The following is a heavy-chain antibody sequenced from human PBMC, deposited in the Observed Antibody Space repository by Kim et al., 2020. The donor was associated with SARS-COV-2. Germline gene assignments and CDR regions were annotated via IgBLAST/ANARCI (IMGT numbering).Heavy chain of an antibody. D-gene: IGHD2-2*01. CDR3: ARGVRYCSSTSCSKNPYYFDY. J-gene: IGHJ4*02. CDR2: INHSGST. V-gene: IGHV4-34*01. Sequence: SETLSLTCAVYGGSFSGYYWSWIRQPPGKGLEWIGEINHSGSTNYNPSLKSRVTISVDTSKNQFSLKLSSVTAADTAVYYCARGVRYCSSTSCSKNPYYFDYWGQGTLVTVSS. CDR1: GGSFSGYY.